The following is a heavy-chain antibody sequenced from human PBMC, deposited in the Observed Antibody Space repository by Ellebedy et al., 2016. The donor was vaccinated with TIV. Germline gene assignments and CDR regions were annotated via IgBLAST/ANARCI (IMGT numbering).Heavy chain of an antibody. V-gene: IGHV4-34*01. D-gene: IGHD3-16*01. Sequence: SETLSLTXAVYGGSFSTYWWSWIRQPPGKGLEWIGEITPYGGTNYSPSLRSRVTISGDRSNNQFSLRLSSVTAADTAVYYCATDWGRAAVLWGQGTLVTVSS. CDR3: ATDWGRAAVL. CDR2: ITPYGGT. CDR1: GGSFSTYW. J-gene: IGHJ4*02.